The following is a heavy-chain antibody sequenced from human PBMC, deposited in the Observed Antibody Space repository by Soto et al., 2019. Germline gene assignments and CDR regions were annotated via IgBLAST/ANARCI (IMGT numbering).Heavy chain of an antibody. CDR2: ISSGAITI. D-gene: IGHD6-6*01. J-gene: IGHJ4*02. CDR3: AGQYSSSSVEF. CDR1: GFTFSDYY. V-gene: IGHV3-11*01. Sequence: QVQLVESGGGLVKPGGSLRLSCAASGFTFSDYYTNWIRQAPGKGLEWVSYISSGAITIYYADSVKGRFTISRDNAKNSLYLQMNSLRAEDTAVYYCAGQYSSSSVEFWGQGTLVTVSS.